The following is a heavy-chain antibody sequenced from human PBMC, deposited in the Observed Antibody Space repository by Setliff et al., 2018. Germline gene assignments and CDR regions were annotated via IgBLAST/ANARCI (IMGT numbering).Heavy chain of an antibody. CDR3: AREQWLDPPGYYYMDV. J-gene: IGHJ6*03. CDR1: GGSFSGYY. V-gene: IGHV4-4*07. D-gene: IGHD6-19*01. Sequence: PSETLSLTCAVYGGSFSGYYWSWIRQPPGKGLEWIGHIYIGGSANYNPSLKSRVTMSIDTSKNQFSLKLNSVTAADMAVYYCAREQWLDPPGYYYMDVWAKGTTVTVSS. CDR2: IYIGGSA.